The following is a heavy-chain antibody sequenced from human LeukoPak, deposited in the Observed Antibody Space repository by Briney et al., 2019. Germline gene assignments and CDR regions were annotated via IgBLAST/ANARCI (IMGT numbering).Heavy chain of an antibody. V-gene: IGHV3-21*04. CDR1: GFTFSSYS. CDR3: AKDPRGEELLWFGEFLGGG. J-gene: IGHJ4*02. CDR2: ISSSSSYI. D-gene: IGHD3-10*01. Sequence: GGSLRLSCAASGFTFSSYSMSWVRQAPGKGLEWVSSISSSSSYIYYADSVKGRFTISRDNSKNTLYLQMNSLRAADTAVYYCAKDPRGEELLWFGEFLGGGWGQGTLATVSS.